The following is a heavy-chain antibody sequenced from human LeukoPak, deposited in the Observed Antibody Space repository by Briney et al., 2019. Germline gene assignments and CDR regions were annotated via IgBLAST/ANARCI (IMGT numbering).Heavy chain of an antibody. V-gene: IGHV4-59*01. Sequence: SETLSLTCTVSGGSTSGYYWSWIRQPPGKGLEWIGYIYYSGSTNYNPSLKSRVTISVDTSKNQFSLKLSSVTAADTAVYYCARGGMATIWDYWGQGTLVTVSS. CDR3: ARGGMATIWDY. CDR2: IYYSGST. J-gene: IGHJ4*02. CDR1: GGSTSGYY. D-gene: IGHD5-24*01.